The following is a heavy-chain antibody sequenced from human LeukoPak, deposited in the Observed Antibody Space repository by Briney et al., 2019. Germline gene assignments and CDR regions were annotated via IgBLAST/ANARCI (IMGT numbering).Heavy chain of an antibody. D-gene: IGHD2-15*01. CDR3: ARDPCSGGSCSTMDWFDP. CDR2: INPNSGGT. CDR1: GYTFTGYY. Sequence: ASVKVSCKASGYTFTGYYMHWVRQAPGQGLEWMGWINPNSGGTNYAQKFQGRATMTRDTSISTAYMELSRPRSDDTAVYYCARDPCSGGSCSTMDWFDPWGQGTLVTVSS. J-gene: IGHJ5*02. V-gene: IGHV1-2*02.